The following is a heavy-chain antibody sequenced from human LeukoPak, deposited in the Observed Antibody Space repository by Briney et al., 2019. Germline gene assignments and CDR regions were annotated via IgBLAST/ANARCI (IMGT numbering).Heavy chain of an antibody. J-gene: IGHJ4*02. D-gene: IGHD6-13*01. Sequence: GGSLRLSCAASGFTFSSYWMHWVRQAPGKGLVWVSRINSDGSSTSYADSAKGRFTISRDNSKNTLYLQMNSLRAEDTAVYYCAKAHSPAGTRLGAFDYWGQGTLVTVSS. CDR1: GFTFSSYW. CDR2: INSDGSST. CDR3: AKAHSPAGTRLGAFDY. V-gene: IGHV3-74*01.